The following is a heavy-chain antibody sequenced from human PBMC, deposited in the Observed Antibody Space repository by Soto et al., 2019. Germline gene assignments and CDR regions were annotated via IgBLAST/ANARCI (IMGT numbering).Heavy chain of an antibody. CDR2: INHSGST. CDR3: ARGGSSSHRRGSYYYYMDV. CDR1: GGSFSGYY. V-gene: IGHV4-34*01. D-gene: IGHD6-13*01. Sequence: SETLSLTCAVYGGSFSGYYWSWIRQPPGKGLEWIGEINHSGSTNYNPSLKSRVTISVDTSKNQFSLKLSSVTAADTAVYYCARGGSSSHRRGSYYYYMDVWGKGTTVTVSS. J-gene: IGHJ6*03.